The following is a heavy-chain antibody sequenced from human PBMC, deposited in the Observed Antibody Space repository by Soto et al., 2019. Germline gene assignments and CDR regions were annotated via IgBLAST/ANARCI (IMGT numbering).Heavy chain of an antibody. D-gene: IGHD6-13*01. CDR2: IYYSGST. Sequence: PSETLSLTCTVSGGSISSYYWSWIRQPPGKGLEWIGYIYYSGSTNYNPSLKSRVTISVDTSKNQFSLKLSSVTAADTAVYYCERRYSSRVDYSGQGTLATDSS. J-gene: IGHJ4*02. CDR3: ERRYSSRVDY. V-gene: IGHV4-59*08. CDR1: GGSISSYY.